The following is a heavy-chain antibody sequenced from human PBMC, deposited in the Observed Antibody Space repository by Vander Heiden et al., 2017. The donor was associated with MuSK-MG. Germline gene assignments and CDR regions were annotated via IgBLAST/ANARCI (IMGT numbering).Heavy chain of an antibody. CDR3: AKSRIDHYYYYGMDV. Sequence: QVQLQQWGAGLLKPSETLSLTCAVYGGSFSGYYWSWIRQPPGKGLEWIGEINHSGSTNYNPSLKSRVTISVDTSKNQFSLKLSSVTAADTAVYYCAKSRIDHYYYYGMDVWGQGTTVTVSS. V-gene: IGHV4-34*01. D-gene: IGHD2-15*01. J-gene: IGHJ6*02. CDR1: GGSFSGYY. CDR2: INHSGST.